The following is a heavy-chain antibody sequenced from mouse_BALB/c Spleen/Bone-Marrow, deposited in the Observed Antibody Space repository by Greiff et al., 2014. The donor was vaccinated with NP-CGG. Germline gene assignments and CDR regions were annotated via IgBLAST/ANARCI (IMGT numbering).Heavy chain of an antibody. CDR1: GFNIKDTH. J-gene: IGHJ3*01. CDR2: IDPANGNT. CDR3: SRDYGGTAWFAC. V-gene: IGHV14-3*02. D-gene: IGHD1-1*01. Sequence: EVKLQESGAELVKPGASVKLSCTASGFNIKDTHMHWVKQGPEQGLEWMGRIDPANGNTKYDPNFQGKATITADTSSNTAYLQLSSLTSEDTAVYYCSRDYGGTAWFACWGHGTLVTVSA.